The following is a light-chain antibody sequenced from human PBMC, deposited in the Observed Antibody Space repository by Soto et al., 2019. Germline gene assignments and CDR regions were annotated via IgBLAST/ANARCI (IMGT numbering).Light chain of an antibody. CDR1: SSDVGGYDY. J-gene: IGLJ1*01. CDR3: TSFSSSTSLYV. Sequence: QSVLTQPPSASGSPGQSVTISCTGTSSDVGGYDYISWYQQLPGKAPKLMIYQVTIRPSGISNRFSGSKSGNTASLTISGLQAEDEADYYCTSFSSSTSLYVFGTGTKVTVL. V-gene: IGLV2-14*01. CDR2: QVT.